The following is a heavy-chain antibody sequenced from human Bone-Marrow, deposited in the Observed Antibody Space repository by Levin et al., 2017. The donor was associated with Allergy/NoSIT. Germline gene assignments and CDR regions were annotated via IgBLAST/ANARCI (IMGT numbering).Heavy chain of an antibody. CDR1: GYNFISYA. CDR2: ISAYTGDT. V-gene: IGHV1-18*04. CDR3: ARDRRIFGVVVAERLGAFDY. Sequence: GESLKISCRPSGYNFISYAITWVRQAPGQGLEWMGWISAYTGDTKYAQKFQDRVTMTTDTSTSTAYMELRSLRSDDTAIYYCARDRRIFGVVVAERLGAFDYWGQRTLVTVSS. J-gene: IGHJ4*02. D-gene: IGHD3-3*01.